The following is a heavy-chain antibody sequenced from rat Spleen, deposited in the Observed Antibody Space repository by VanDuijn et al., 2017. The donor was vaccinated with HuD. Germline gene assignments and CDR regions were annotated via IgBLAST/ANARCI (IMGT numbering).Heavy chain of an antibody. Sequence: KGLEWMGGIWGDGRTDYNSVLESRLSINRDTSKSQVFLKMNSLQTDDTAIYFCTSLFLPHCRAFDNWGQGVMVTVSS. CDR3: TSLFLPHCRAFDN. J-gene: IGHJ2*01. V-gene: IGHV2-1*01. D-gene: IGHD1-1*01. CDR2: IWGDGRT.